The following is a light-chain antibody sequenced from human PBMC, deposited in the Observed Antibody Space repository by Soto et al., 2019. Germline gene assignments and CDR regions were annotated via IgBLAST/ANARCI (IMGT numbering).Light chain of an antibody. Sequence: QSVLTQTPPASGTPGQSVTISCSGSNSNMGRNYVYWYQQVPGTAPKLLMYRNDVRPSGVPDRFTGSKSGTSASLAISGLRSEDEADYYCAVWDNSLNGVAFGGGTKLTVL. J-gene: IGLJ2*01. V-gene: IGLV1-47*01. CDR3: AVWDNSLNGVA. CDR1: NSNMGRNY. CDR2: RND.